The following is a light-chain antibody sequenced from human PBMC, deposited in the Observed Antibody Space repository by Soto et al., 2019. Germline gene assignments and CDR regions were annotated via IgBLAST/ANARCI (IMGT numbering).Light chain of an antibody. CDR2: ANS. V-gene: IGLV1-40*01. J-gene: IGLJ2*01. CDR1: SSNIGAGFD. Sequence: QSVLTQPPSLSGAPGQRVTISCTGSSSNIGAGFDVHWYQQLPGTAPKLLMYANSNRPSGVPDRFSGSKSGTSASLAITGLQAEDEADYYCQSYDRSLSGSLFGGGTKVTVL. CDR3: QSYDRSLSGSL.